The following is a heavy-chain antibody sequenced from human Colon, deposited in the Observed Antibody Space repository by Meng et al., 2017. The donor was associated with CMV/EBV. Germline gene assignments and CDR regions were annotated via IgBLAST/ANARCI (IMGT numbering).Heavy chain of an antibody. Sequence: YSRYGISWVRHAPGKALEWMGGIIPIFGRANDEQKCEGGGRITAEKSTSTAYMGLSSLRSEDTAVYYCARGGGAYYDFWSGLGWFDPWGQGTLVTVSS. CDR3: ARGGGAYYDFWSGLGWFDP. CDR1: YSRYG. D-gene: IGHD3-3*01. CDR2: IIPIFGRA. J-gene: IGHJ5*02. V-gene: IGHV1-69*06.